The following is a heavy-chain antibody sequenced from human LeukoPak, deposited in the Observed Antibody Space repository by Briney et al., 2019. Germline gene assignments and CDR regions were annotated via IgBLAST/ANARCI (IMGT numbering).Heavy chain of an antibody. CDR3: ARDTYNYDTSGFGLGY. D-gene: IGHD3-22*01. J-gene: IGHJ4*02. V-gene: IGHV3-7*01. CDR2: IKQDGSEK. CDR1: GFTLKNYW. Sequence: GGSLRLSCAASGFTLKNYWMSWVRQAPGKGLEWVANIKQDGSEKNYVDSVKGRFTISRDNAKNSLYLQVSSLRAEDTAVYYCARDTYNYDTSGFGLGYWGQRTLVTVSS.